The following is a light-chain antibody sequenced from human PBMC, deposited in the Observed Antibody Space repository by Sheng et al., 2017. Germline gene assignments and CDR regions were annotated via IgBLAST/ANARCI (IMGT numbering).Light chain of an antibody. CDR1: QSVDSN. CDR2: GAS. CDR3: QQHTSWPWT. Sequence: EIVMTQSPATLSVSPGERATLSCRASQSVDSNLAWYQQKPGQAPRLLIYGASTRATGIPGRFSGSGSGTEFTLTISSLQSEDFAVYYCQQHTSWPWTFGQGTRVEIK. V-gene: IGKV3-15*01. J-gene: IGKJ1*01.